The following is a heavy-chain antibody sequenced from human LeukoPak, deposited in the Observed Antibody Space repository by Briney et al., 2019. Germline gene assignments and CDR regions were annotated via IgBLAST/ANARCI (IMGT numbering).Heavy chain of an antibody. CDR3: ARRTYSSSSSLFDC. CDR2: IIPIFGTA. V-gene: IGHV1-69*05. D-gene: IGHD6-6*01. J-gene: IGHJ4*01. Sequence: SVKVSCKASGGTFSSYAISWVRQAPGQGLEWMGGIIPIFGTANYAQNLQGRFTMTTDTSTTTAYMELRSLRSDDTAFYYCARRTYSSSSSLFDCRGKVAPVTVS. CDR1: GGTFSSYA.